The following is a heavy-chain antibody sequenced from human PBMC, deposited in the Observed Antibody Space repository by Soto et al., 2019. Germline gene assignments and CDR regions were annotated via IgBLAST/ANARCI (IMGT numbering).Heavy chain of an antibody. CDR3: AKEGPITNWYFDY. V-gene: IGHV3-30*18. CDR1: GFTFSNYG. Sequence: QVQLVESEGGVVQPGRSLRLSCTASGFTFSNYGMHWVRQAPGKGLEWVTVISYDGNVAYYADSVKGRFTSSRDNSKNTLYLQMNSLRTADPAVYYCAKEGPITNWYFDYWGQGTLGTVSS. CDR2: ISYDGNVA. J-gene: IGHJ4*02. D-gene: IGHD1-1*01.